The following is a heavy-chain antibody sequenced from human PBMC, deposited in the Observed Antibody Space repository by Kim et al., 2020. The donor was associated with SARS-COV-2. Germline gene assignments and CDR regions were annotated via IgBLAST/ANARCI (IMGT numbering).Heavy chain of an antibody. Sequence: AESVNGRFTIFGDNSKNTLDLQMNSLRIEDTSIYYCGRGGASHPLDWFDSWGQGTLVTVSS. CDR3: GRGGASHPLDWFDS. V-gene: IGHV3-30*01. D-gene: IGHD6-25*01. J-gene: IGHJ5*01.